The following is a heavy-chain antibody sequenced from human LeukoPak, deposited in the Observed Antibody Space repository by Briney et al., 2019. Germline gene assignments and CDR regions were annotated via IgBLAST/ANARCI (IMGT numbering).Heavy chain of an antibody. J-gene: IGHJ4*02. CDR2: IYTSGST. D-gene: IGHD4-11*01. CDR3: ARSGGYSNYAFDY. CDR1: GGSISSGSYY. Sequence: SETLSLTCTVSGGSISSGSYYWSWIRQPAGKGLEWIGRIYTSGSTNCNPSLKSRVTISVDTSKNQFSLKLSSVTAADTAVYYCARSGGYSNYAFDYWGQGTLVTVSS. V-gene: IGHV4-61*02.